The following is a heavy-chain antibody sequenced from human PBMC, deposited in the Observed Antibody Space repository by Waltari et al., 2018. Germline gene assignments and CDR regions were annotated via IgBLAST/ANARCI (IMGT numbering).Heavy chain of an antibody. J-gene: IGHJ4*02. D-gene: IGHD3-3*01. CDR1: GGSFSGYY. CDR3: ARARSIYYDFWSGYTYFDY. CDR2: INHSGST. V-gene: IGHV4-34*01. Sequence: QVQLQQWGAGLLKPSETLSLTCAVYGGSFSGYYWSWIRQPPGKGLEGIGEINHSGSTNYNPSLKSRVTISVDTSKNQFSLKLSSVTAADTAVYYCARARSIYYDFWSGYTYFDYWGQGTLVTVSS.